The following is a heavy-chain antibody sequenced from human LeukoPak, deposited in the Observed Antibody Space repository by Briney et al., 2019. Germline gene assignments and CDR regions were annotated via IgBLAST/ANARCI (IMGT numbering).Heavy chain of an antibody. CDR2: ISSSSSTI. J-gene: IGHJ4*02. Sequence: GGSLRLSCAASGFTFSSYSMNWVRQAPGKGLEWVSYISSSSSTIYYADSVKGRFTISRDNTKNSLYLQMNSLRAEDTAVYYCARDLRMTTVTTPFDYWGQGTLVTVSS. CDR1: GFTFSSYS. D-gene: IGHD4-17*01. V-gene: IGHV3-48*01. CDR3: ARDLRMTTVTTPFDY.